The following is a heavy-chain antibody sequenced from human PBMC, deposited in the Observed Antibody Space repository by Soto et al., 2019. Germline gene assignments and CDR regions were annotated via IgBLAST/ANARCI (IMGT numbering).Heavy chain of an antibody. CDR2: ISAYNGNT. CDR3: ARDRGSYALDY. V-gene: IGHV1-18*01. Sequence: QVQLVQSGAEVKKPGASVKVSCKASGYTFTSYGIIWVRQAPGQGLEWMGWISAYNGNTHYAQKLGGGATMPQDTPTSTAYRELGSLKSDDTAVYYCARDRGSYALDYWGQGTRVTVSS. CDR1: GYTFTSYG. J-gene: IGHJ4*02. D-gene: IGHD1-26*01.